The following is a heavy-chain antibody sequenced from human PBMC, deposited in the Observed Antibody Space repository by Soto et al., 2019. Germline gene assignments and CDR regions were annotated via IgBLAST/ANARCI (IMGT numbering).Heavy chain of an antibody. CDR1: GGSISSGDYY. D-gene: IGHD5-18*01. CDR2: IYYSGDT. J-gene: IGHJ4*02. V-gene: IGHV4-30-4*01. CDR3: ASRRGSSYGIIDY. Sequence: SETLSLTCTVSGGSISSGDYYWGWIRQPPGKGLEWIGYIYYSGDTYYNPSLKSRVILSVDTSKNQFSLTLNSVTAADTAVYYCASRRGSSYGIIDYWGQGALVTVSS.